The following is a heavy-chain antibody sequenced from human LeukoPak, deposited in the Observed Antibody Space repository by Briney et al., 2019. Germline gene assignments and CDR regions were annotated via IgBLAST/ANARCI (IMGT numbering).Heavy chain of an antibody. J-gene: IGHJ6*03. CDR1: GYTFTTYG. D-gene: IGHD3-16*02. Sequence: ASVKVSCKASGYTFTTYGISWVRQAPGQGLEWMGWISAYNGNTNYAQKFQGRVTMTTDTSTSTAYMELRSLRSDDTAVYYCARTPPAYDYVWGSYRYYYMDVWGKGTTVTVSS. CDR2: ISAYNGNT. V-gene: IGHV1-18*01. CDR3: ARTPPAYDYVWGSYRYYYMDV.